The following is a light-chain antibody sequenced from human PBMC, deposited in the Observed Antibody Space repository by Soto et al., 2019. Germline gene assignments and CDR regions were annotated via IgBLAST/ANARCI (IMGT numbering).Light chain of an antibody. CDR2: EVS. Sequence: QSALTQPASVSGSPGQSITISCTGTSSDVGGYNYVSWYQQHPGKAPKLMIYEVSNRPSGVSHRFSGSKSGNTASLTISGLQAEDEADYYCSSNTSSSTLVSGGGTKRTV. J-gene: IGLJ3*02. CDR3: SSNTSSSTLV. CDR1: SSDVGGYNY. V-gene: IGLV2-14*01.